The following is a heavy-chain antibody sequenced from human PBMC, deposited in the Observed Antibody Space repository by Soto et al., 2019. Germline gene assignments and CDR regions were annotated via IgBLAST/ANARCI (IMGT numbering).Heavy chain of an antibody. J-gene: IGHJ4*02. V-gene: IGHV3-30*03. CDR3: ARDPVAAKSGPFDY. D-gene: IGHD6-19*01. CDR2: ISYDGSNK. CDR1: GFTFSSYG. Sequence: PGGSLRLSCAASGFTFSSYGMHWVRQAPGKGLEWVAVISYDGSNKYYADSVKGRFTISRDNSKNTLYLQMNSLRAEDTAVYYCARDPVAAKSGPFDYWGQGTLVTVSS.